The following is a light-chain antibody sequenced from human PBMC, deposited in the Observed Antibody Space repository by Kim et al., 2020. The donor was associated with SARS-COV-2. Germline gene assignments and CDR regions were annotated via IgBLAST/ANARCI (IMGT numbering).Light chain of an antibody. V-gene: IGLV6-57*03. Sequence: GKTVTITCPRSSGSIDGNYGQWYQQRPGGVPTTVIYEDDQRPSGVSDRFSGSIDNSSNSASLTISGLRTEDEADYYCQSYNRDNVLFGGGTQLTVL. CDR3: QSYNRDNVL. CDR2: EDD. J-gene: IGLJ2*01. CDR1: SGSIDGNY.